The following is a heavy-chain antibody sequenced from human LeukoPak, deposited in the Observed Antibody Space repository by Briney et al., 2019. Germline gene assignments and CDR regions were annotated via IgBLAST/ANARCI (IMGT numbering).Heavy chain of an antibody. V-gene: IGHV4-38-2*02. J-gene: IGHJ5*02. CDR1: GYSISSGHY. CDR3: AREYMTIKYYFFDYFDP. CDR2: IYHSGST. Sequence: PSETLSLTCSVSGYSISSGHYWGWIRQSPGKGLEWIGSIYHSGSTYYNPSLKSRVTISVDTSKNQFSLSLSSLTAADTAVYYCAREYMTIKYYFFDYFDPWGQGTLVTVSS. D-gene: IGHD2/OR15-2a*01.